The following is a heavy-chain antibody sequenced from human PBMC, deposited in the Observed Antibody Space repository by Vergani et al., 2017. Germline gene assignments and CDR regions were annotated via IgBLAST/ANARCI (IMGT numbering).Heavy chain of an antibody. CDR3: GRLEMDQFLSKESRWYFDF. CDR1: GYSFSNYW. D-gene: IGHD5-24*01. Sequence: EVPLVPSGAAVKTPGESLKISCKASGYSFSNYWIGWVRQLSGKGLEWMGIIYPGDSDTRYSPSFQGQVTISADKSITTAYLQWGSLRASDTAVYYCGRLEMDQFLSKESRWYFDFWGRGTLVTVSS. J-gene: IGHJ2*01. CDR2: IYPGDSDT. V-gene: IGHV5-51*03.